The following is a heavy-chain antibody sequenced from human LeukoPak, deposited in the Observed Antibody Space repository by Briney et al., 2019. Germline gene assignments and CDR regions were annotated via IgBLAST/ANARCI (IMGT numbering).Heavy chain of an antibody. J-gene: IGHJ6*02. CDR1: GFTFSRYA. D-gene: IGHD3-22*01. Sequence: PGGSLRLSCAASGFTFSRYAMSWVRQAPGKGLEWVSTFCNSAHYADSVKGRFTISRDNSKNTLYLQMNSLRAEDTAVYYCAKVKNYYYDSSGYRLPFMDVWGQGTTVTVSS. CDR3: AKVKNYYYDSSGYRLPFMDV. V-gene: IGHV3-23*01. CDR2: FCNSA.